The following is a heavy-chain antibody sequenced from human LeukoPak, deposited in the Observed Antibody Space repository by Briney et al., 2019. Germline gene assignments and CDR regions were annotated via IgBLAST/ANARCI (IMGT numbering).Heavy chain of an antibody. CDR1: GFTFSNAW. D-gene: IGHD1-1*01. CDR2: ISPSGENT. Sequence: PGGSLRLSCAASGFTFSNAWMNWVRQAPGKGLEWVSTISPSGENTHYPDSVKGRFTISRDNSKNTLYLQMNSLRVEDTAVYYCARRQGDGFDIWGQGTMVTVSS. V-gene: IGHV3-23*01. CDR3: ARRQGDGFDI. J-gene: IGHJ3*02.